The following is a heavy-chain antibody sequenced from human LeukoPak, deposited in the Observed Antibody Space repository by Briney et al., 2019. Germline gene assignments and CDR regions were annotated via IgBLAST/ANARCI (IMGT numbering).Heavy chain of an antibody. CDR2: ISYDGSNK. V-gene: IGHV3-30*18. D-gene: IGHD3-16*01. J-gene: IGHJ4*02. CDR3: AKDLGLRLGEYPEDY. Sequence: GGSLRLSCAASGFTFSSYGMHWVRQAPGKGLEWVAVISYDGSNKYYADSVKGRFTISRDNSKNTLYLQMNSLRAEDTAVYYCAKDLGLRLGEYPEDYWGQGTLVTVSS. CDR1: GFTFSSYG.